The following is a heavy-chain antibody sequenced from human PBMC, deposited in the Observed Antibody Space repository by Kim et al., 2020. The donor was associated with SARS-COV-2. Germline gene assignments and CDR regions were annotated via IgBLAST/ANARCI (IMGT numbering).Heavy chain of an antibody. J-gene: IGHJ4*02. V-gene: IGHV3-7*01. CDR1: GFTFSGYW. CDR3: ARDDREATSDC. Sequence: GGSLRLSCSASGFTFSGYWMTWYRQAPGRGLEGVANMNQDGSGKYYVDSVKGRFTISRDNAKNSLYLQMNSLRAEDTAVYYCARDDREATSDCWGQGTLGIVSS. D-gene: IGHD5-12*01. CDR2: MNQDGSGK.